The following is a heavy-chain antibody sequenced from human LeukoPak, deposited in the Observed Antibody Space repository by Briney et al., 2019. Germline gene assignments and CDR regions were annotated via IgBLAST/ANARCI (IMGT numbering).Heavy chain of an antibody. J-gene: IGHJ5*01. D-gene: IGHD5-18*01. V-gene: IGHV4-39*01. CDR1: GGSISSSSYY. CDR3: ARHIIGGYSYGYEVYWFDS. CDR2: IFYSGST. Sequence: SETLSLTCTVSGGSISSSSYYWGWIRRPPGKGLEWIGSIFYSGSTYYNPSLKSRVTISVDKSKNQFSLKLCSVTAADTAVYYCARHIIGGYSYGYEVYWFDSWGQGTLVTVSS.